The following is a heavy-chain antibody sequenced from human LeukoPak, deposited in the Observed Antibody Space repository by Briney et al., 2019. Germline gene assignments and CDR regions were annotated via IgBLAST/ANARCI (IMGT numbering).Heavy chain of an antibody. CDR3: ARAKTDRFGVVIKGYYYYGMDV. Sequence: GGSLRLSCAASGFTFSDYYMSWIRQAPGKGLEWVSYISSSGSTIYYAGSVKGRFTISRDNAKNSLYLQMNSLRAEDTAVYYCARAKTDRFGVVIKGYYYYGMDVWGQGTTVTVSS. CDR1: GFTFSDYY. CDR2: ISSSGSTI. J-gene: IGHJ6*02. V-gene: IGHV3-11*01. D-gene: IGHD3-3*01.